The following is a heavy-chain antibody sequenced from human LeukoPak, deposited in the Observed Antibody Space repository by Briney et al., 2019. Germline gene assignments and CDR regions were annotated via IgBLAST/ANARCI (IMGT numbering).Heavy chain of an antibody. CDR2: ISLARQT. Sequence: SETLCLSCGVSGGSISSTNWWRWVREPPGQVLEGIGVISLARQTNYNPSLNGRVTMSRDKSSNKLYLHLTSVTAADTATYLCSRESGPLHPFGYWGQGTLVIVSS. D-gene: IGHD1-26*01. V-gene: IGHV4-4*02. J-gene: IGHJ4*02. CDR3: SRESGPLHPFGY. CDR1: GGSISSTNW.